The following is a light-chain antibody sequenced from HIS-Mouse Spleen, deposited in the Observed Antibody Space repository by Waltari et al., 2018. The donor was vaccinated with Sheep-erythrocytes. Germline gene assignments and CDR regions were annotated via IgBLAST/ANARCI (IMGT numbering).Light chain of an antibody. CDR2: DVS. Sequence: QSALTHPRSVSGSPGQSVTISCTGTSSHVGGYNYVSWYQQHPGKAPKLMIYDVSKRPSGVPDRFSGSKSGNTASLTISGLQAEDEADYYCCSYAGSYNHVFATGTKVTVL. J-gene: IGLJ1*01. V-gene: IGLV2-11*01. CDR3: CSYAGSYNHV. CDR1: SSHVGGYNY.